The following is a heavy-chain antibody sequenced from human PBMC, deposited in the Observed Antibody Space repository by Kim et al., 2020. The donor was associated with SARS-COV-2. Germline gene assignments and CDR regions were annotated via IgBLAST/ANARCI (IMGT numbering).Heavy chain of an antibody. Sequence: SETLSLTCTVSGGSISSYYWSWIRQPPGKGLEWIGYIYYSGSTNYNPSLKSRVTISVDTSKNQFSLKLSSVTAADTAVYYCARLYGSCSSTSCYWNWFDP. V-gene: IGHV4-59*08. J-gene: IGHJ5*02. CDR1: GGSISSYY. D-gene: IGHD2-2*01. CDR2: IYYSGST. CDR3: ARLYGSCSSTSCYWNWFDP.